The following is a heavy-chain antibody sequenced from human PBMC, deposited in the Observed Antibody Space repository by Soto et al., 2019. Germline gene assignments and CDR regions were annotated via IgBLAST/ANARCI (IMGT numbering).Heavy chain of an antibody. J-gene: IGHJ4*02. D-gene: IGHD2-15*01. CDR2: IYHSGST. CDR1: GGSISSGGYS. Sequence: SETLSLTCAVSGGSISSGGYSWSWIRQPPGKGLEWIGYIYHSGSTYYNPSLKSRVTISVDRSKNQFSLKLSSVTAADTAVYYCANAQPGFCGGGRCSSIGEDFWGQGTLVTVSS. V-gene: IGHV4-30-2*01. CDR3: ANAQPGFCGGGRCSSIGEDF.